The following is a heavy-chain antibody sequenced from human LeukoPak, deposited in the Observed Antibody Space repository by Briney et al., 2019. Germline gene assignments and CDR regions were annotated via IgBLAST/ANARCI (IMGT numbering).Heavy chain of an antibody. CDR1: GFTFSSYA. Sequence: QPGGSLRLSCAASGFTFSSYAMSWVRQAPGMGLEWVSTLVGSGFTIYYSDSVKGRFTISRDNSKNTLYLQMNSLRAEDTAVYYCASGDNIVIVPAASFDYWGQGTLVTVSS. D-gene: IGHD2-2*01. CDR2: LVGSGFTI. CDR3: ASGDNIVIVPAASFDY. V-gene: IGHV3-23*01. J-gene: IGHJ4*02.